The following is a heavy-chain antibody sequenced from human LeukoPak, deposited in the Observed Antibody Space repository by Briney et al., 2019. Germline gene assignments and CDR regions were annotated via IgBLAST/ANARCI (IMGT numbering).Heavy chain of an antibody. CDR1: GDSISSYF. D-gene: IGHD6-13*01. V-gene: IGHV4-4*08. J-gene: IGHJ6*03. CDR3: ARSISGSTDASYYYMDV. CDR2: IYTSGST. Sequence: SETLSLTCTVSGDSISSYFWSWIRQPPGKGLEWIGYIYTSGSTNYNPSLKSRVTMSVDTSKNQFSLKLSSVTAADTAVYYCARSISGSTDASYYYMDVWGKGTTVTVSS.